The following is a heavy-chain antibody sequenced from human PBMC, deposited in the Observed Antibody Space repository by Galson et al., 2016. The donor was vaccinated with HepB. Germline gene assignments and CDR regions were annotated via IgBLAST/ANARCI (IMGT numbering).Heavy chain of an antibody. Sequence: SVKVSCKASGYTFTNYYMNWVRLAPGQGLEWMGIINPSGGGTSYARTFQGRVTMTGDKSTSTVYMELRSLRSEDTAVYYCARLFFGVFNIRHGMYVWGQGTTVTVSS. J-gene: IGHJ6*02. D-gene: IGHD3-3*01. V-gene: IGHV1-46*01. CDR2: INPSGGGT. CDR3: ARLFFGVFNIRHGMYV. CDR1: GYTFTNYY.